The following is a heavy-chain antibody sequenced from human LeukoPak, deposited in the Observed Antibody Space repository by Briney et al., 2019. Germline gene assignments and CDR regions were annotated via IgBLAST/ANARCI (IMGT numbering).Heavy chain of an antibody. CDR1: GFTVSSNY. CDR2: IYSGGST. Sequence: GGSLRLSCAASGFTVSSNYMSWVRQAPGKGLEWVSVIYSGGSTYYADSVKGRFTISRDNSKNTLYLQMNSLRAEDTAVYYCARGYIAAAGTKHGDYWGQGSLVTVSS. J-gene: IGHJ4*02. V-gene: IGHV3-53*01. D-gene: IGHD6-13*01. CDR3: ARGYIAAAGTKHGDY.